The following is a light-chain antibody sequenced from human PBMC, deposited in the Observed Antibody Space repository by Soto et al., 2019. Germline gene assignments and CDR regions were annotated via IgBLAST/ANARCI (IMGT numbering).Light chain of an antibody. V-gene: IGKV1-39*01. J-gene: IGKJ1*01. CDR1: QSTGTN. Sequence: DIQMTQSPSSLSASVGDRVTITCRASQSTGTNLDWYQQRPGKATKLLIYAVSSLQSGVSSRFSGSVSGTDFTLSINGVQREDFATYYCHQTYSAPPLVGQGTKVEIK. CDR3: HQTYSAPPL. CDR2: AVS.